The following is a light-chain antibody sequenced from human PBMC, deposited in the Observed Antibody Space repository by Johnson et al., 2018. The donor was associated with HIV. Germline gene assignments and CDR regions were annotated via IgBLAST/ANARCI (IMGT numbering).Light chain of an antibody. CDR3: GTWDCSLSAVV. J-gene: IGLJ1*01. CDR2: ENN. Sequence: QSVLTQPPSVSAAPGQTVTISCSGSSSNVGSSFVSWYRQVPGTAPKLLIYENNRQPSGIPDRFSGSKSGMSSTRGITGLQTGDAADYYCGTWDCSLSAVVFGTGTKVTVL. CDR1: SSNVGSSF. V-gene: IGLV1-51*02.